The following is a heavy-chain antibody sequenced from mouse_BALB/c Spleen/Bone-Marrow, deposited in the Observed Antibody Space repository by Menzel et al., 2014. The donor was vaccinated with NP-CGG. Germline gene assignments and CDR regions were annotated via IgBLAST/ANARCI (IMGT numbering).Heavy chain of an antibody. D-gene: IGHD3-3*01. Sequence: VQLQQSGAELVKPGASVKLSCKASGYTFTSYWMHWVKQRPEQGLEWIGEINPSNGRTNYNEKFKGKATLTVDKSSSTAYMQLSSLTSEDSAVYYCARGDGFAWFAYWGQGTLVTVSA. CDR2: INPSNGRT. CDR3: ARGDGFAWFAY. V-gene: IGHV1S81*02. J-gene: IGHJ3*01. CDR1: GYTFTSYW.